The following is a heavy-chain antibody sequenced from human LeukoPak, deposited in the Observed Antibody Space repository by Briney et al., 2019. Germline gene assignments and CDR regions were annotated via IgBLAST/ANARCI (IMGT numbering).Heavy chain of an antibody. J-gene: IGHJ4*02. D-gene: IGHD2-15*01. CDR1: GFTVSSNY. V-gene: IGHV3-66*01. CDR3: AREYCSGGSCYTDY. Sequence: GGSLRLSCAASGFTVSSNYMSWVRQAPGKGLEWVSVIYSGGSTYYADSVKGRFTISRDNSKNTLYLQMNSLRDEDTAVYYCAREYCSGGSCYTDYWGQGTLVTVSS. CDR2: IYSGGST.